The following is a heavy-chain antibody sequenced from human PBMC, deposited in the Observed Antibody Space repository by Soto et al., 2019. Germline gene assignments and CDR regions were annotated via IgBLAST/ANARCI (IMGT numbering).Heavy chain of an antibody. CDR2: IHHSGAT. J-gene: IGHJ6*02. CDR3: ATQGFYRMGV. CDR1: GDSITGDNW. Sequence: SETLPLTCAVSGDSITGDNWWSWVRQPPGKGLEWIGEIHHSGATNYNPSLKSRVTISVDASKNQFSLKLNSVTAADTAMFYCATQGFYRMGVWGRGTTVTVSS. V-gene: IGHV4-4*02.